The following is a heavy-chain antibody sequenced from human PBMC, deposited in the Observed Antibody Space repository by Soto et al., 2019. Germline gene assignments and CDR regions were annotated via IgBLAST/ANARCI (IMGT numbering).Heavy chain of an antibody. CDR3: ARDKAAMDYCYYMDV. V-gene: IGHV3-11*01. J-gene: IGHJ6*03. Sequence: GGSLRLSCAASGFTFSDYYMSWIRQAPGKGLEWVSYISSSGSTIYYADSVKGRFTISRDNAKNSLYLQMNSLRAEDTAVYYCARDKAAMDYCYYMDVWGRGTTVTGSS. D-gene: IGHD2-2*01. CDR1: GFTFSDYY. CDR2: ISSSGSTI.